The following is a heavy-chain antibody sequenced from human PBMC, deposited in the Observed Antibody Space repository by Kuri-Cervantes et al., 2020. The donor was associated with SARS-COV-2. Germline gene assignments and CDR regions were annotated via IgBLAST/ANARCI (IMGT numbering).Heavy chain of an antibody. V-gene: IGHV3-21*01. CDR2: ISGSSNFI. D-gene: IGHD2-15*01. J-gene: IGHJ4*02. Sequence: GGSLRLSCVASGSSFSSHSMNWVRQAPGKGLEWVSSISGSSNFIYYADSVKGRFTISRDNSKNTLYLQMNSLRAEDTAVYYCAKDQHGIVVVVAAIDYWGQGTLVTVSS. CDR3: AKDQHGIVVVVAAIDY. CDR1: GSSFSSHS.